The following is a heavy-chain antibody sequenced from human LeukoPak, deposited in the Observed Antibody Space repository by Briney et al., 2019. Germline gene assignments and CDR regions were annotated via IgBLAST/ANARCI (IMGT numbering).Heavy chain of an antibody. CDR3: ATPRSYYYDSSGYYSLDY. J-gene: IGHJ4*02. Sequence: ASVKVSCKVSGYTLTELSMHWVRQAPGKGLEWMGGFDPEDGETIYAQKLQGRVTMTEDTSTDTAYMELSSLRSEDTAVYYCATPRSYYYDSSGYYSLDYWGQGTLVTVSS. CDR1: GYTLTELS. V-gene: IGHV1-24*01. D-gene: IGHD3-22*01. CDR2: FDPEDGET.